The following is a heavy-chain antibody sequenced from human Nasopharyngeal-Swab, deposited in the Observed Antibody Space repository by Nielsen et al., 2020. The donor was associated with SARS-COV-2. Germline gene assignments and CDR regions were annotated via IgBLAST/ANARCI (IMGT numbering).Heavy chain of an antibody. CDR3: AKASSYFYGSGSSFGAFDI. CDR2: INWNSGSI. J-gene: IGHJ3*02. V-gene: IGHV3-9*01. Sequence: GGSLRLSCAASGFSFGDYAMHWVRQAPGKGLEWVSGINWNSGSIGYADSVKGRFTISRDNAKNSLYLQMNSLRADDTALYYCAKASSYFYGSGSSFGAFDIWGQGTMVTVSS. CDR1: GFSFGDYA. D-gene: IGHD3-10*01.